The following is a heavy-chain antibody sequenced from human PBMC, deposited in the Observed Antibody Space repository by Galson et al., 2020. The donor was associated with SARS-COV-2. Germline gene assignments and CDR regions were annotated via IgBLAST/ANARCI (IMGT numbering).Heavy chain of an antibody. J-gene: IGHJ6*02. CDR2: ISAYNGNT. D-gene: IGHD6-13*01. CDR1: GYTFTSYG. V-gene: IGHV1-18*01. CDR3: ARDEAAAGTHPWYYYYGMDV. Sequence: ASVKVSCKASGYTFTSYGISWVRQAPGQGLEWMGWISAYNGNTNYAQKLQGRVTMTTDTSTSTAYMELRSLRSDDTAVYYCARDEAAAGTHPWYYYYGMDVWGQGTTVTVSS.